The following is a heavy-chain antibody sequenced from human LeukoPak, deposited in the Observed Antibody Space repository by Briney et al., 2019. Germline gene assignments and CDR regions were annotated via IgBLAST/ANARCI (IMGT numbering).Heavy chain of an antibody. J-gene: IGHJ4*02. D-gene: IGHD1-7*01. Sequence: ASVKVSCKASGYTFTDYYVHWVRLVPGQGREWMGRISPNSGATNYAEKFRGRVTMARDTSINTVYMEMSSLRSDETAVYYCAKGFGTTVYWGQGTLVTVSS. CDR3: AKGFGTTVY. CDR1: GYTFTDYY. V-gene: IGHV1-2*06. CDR2: ISPNSGAT.